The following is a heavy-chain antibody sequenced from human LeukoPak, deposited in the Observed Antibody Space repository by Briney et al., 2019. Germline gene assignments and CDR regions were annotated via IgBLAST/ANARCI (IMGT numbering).Heavy chain of an antibody. CDR3: ARATGGYYDSSGYVDY. J-gene: IGHJ4*02. CDR1: GGSISSGDYY. Sequence: SETLSLTCTVSGGSISSGDYYWSWIRQPPGKGLEWIGYIYYSGSTYYNPSLKSRVTISVDTSKNQFSLKLSSVTAADTAVYYCARATGGYYDSSGYVDYWGQGTPVTVSS. CDR2: IYYSGST. V-gene: IGHV4-30-4*02. D-gene: IGHD3-22*01.